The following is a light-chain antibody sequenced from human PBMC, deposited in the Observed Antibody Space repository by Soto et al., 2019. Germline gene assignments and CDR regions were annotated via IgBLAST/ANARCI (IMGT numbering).Light chain of an antibody. CDR1: QSVSNN. CDR2: DAS. V-gene: IGKV3-15*01. CDR3: QQYDNWPYMYT. Sequence: LVMTQSPGTLYLSPGERATLSCRASQSVSNNLAWFQQKPGQVPRLLIFDASTRATGVPARFSGSGSGTDFTLTISGLQAEDFATYFCQQYDNWPYMYTFGQGTKV. J-gene: IGKJ2*01.